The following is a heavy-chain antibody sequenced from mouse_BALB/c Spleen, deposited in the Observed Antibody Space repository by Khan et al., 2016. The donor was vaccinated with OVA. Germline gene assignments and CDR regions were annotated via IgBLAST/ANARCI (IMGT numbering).Heavy chain of an antibody. CDR2: IRLKSDDYLT. V-gene: IGHV6-6*02. CDR1: GFTFCNYW. CDR3: WILL. J-gene: IGHJ2*01. Sequence: EVELVESGGGLVQPGGSMKLSCVASGFTFCNYWMNWVRQSPEKGLEWVAEIRLKSDDYLTHYAESVQGRFTISRDDPKSSVYLKMNNSRAEDTGMYYCWILLWGQGTTLTVAS.